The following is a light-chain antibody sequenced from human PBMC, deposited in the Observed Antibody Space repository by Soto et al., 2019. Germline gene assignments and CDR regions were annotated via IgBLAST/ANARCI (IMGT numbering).Light chain of an antibody. CDR2: GAS. J-gene: IGKJ1*01. V-gene: IGKV3-15*01. CDR1: ESVRSN. CDR3: QQYDNWPRT. Sequence: EIVMTQSPATLSVSPGERATLSCKASESVRSNLAWYQHKPGQAPRLLIYGASTRAAGIPARFSGSASGTDFTLTSSSLQSEDFALYYCQQYDNWPRTFGQGTDVEIK.